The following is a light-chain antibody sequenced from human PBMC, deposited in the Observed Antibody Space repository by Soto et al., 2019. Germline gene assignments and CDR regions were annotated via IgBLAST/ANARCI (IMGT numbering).Light chain of an antibody. J-gene: IGLJ2*01. CDR2: DVS. Sequence: QSVLTQPVSVSGSPGQSITISCTGTSSDVGAYNYVSWYQQHPDKAPKLMIYDVSNRPSGVSDRFSGSKSGNTASLTISGLQAEDEADYYCSSYTSSSTVVFGGGTKLTVL. CDR1: SSDVGAYNY. V-gene: IGLV2-14*01. CDR3: SSYTSSSTVV.